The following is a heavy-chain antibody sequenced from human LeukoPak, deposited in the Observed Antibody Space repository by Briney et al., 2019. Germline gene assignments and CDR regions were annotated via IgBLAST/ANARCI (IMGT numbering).Heavy chain of an antibody. CDR3: ARDRYCKSGGSCYDDWFDP. J-gene: IGHJ5*02. Sequence: GGSLRLSCAASGFTFSSYAMHWVRQAPGKGLEWVAVISCDGSNKYYADSVKGRFTISRDNSKNTLYLQMNSLRAEDTAVYYCARDRYCKSGGSCYDDWFDPWGQGTLVTVSS. D-gene: IGHD2-15*01. V-gene: IGHV3-30*04. CDR1: GFTFSSYA. CDR2: ISCDGSNK.